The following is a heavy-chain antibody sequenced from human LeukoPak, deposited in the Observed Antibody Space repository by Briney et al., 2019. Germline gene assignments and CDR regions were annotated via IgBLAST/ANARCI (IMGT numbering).Heavy chain of an antibody. Sequence: PGGSLRLSCAASGFTFSSYSMNWVRQAPGKGLEWVSSISSSSSYIYYADSVKGRFTISRDNAKNSLYLQMNSLRAEDTAVYYCARVPKQLGAFDIWGQGTMVTVSS. D-gene: IGHD6-6*01. J-gene: IGHJ3*02. V-gene: IGHV3-21*01. CDR2: ISSSSSYI. CDR3: ARVPKQLGAFDI. CDR1: GFTFSSYS.